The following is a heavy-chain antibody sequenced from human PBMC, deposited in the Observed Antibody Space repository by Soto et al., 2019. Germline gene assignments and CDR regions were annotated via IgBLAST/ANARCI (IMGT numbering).Heavy chain of an antibody. CDR3: ARGGGLWFGELLLDY. V-gene: IGHV3-30-3*01. Sequence: QVQLVESGGGVVQPGRSLRLSCAASGFTFSSYAMHWFRQAPGKGLEWVAVISYDGSNKYYADSVKGRFTISRDNSKNTLYLQMNSLRAEDTAVYYCARGGGLWFGELLLDYWGQGTLVTVSS. CDR1: GFTFSSYA. CDR2: ISYDGSNK. D-gene: IGHD3-10*01. J-gene: IGHJ4*02.